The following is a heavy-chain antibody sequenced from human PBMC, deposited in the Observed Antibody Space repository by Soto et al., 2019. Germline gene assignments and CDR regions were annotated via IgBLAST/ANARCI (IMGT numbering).Heavy chain of an antibody. CDR2: IYYSGST. Sequence: SETLSLTCTVSGGSISSYYWSWIRQPPGKGLEWIGYIYYSGSTNYNPSIKSRVTISVDTSKNQFSLKLSSVTAADTAEYYCARQQWLVLNAFDIWGQGTMVTVSS. V-gene: IGHV4-59*01. CDR1: GGSISSYY. J-gene: IGHJ3*02. D-gene: IGHD6-19*01. CDR3: ARQQWLVLNAFDI.